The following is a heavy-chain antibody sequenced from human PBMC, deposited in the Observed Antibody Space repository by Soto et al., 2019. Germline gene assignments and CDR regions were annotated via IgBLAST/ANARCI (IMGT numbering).Heavy chain of an antibody. J-gene: IGHJ4*02. CDR2: IIPIFGTA. D-gene: IGHD3-10*01. CDR3: ARDHNYYGVGEPS. CDR1: GGTFSSYA. Sequence: QVQLVQSGAEVKKPGSSVKVSCKASGGTFSSYAISWVRQAPGQGLEWMGGIIPIFGTANYAQKFQGRVTXTXDXXTSTGYMELSSLRSEDTAVYYCARDHNYYGVGEPSWGQGTLVTVSS. V-gene: IGHV1-69*05.